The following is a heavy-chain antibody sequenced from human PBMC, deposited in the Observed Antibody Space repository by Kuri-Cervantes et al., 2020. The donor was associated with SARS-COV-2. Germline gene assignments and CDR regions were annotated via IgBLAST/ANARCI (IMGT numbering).Heavy chain of an antibody. J-gene: IGHJ3*02. CDR1: GFTFSSYS. Sequence: GGSLRLSCAASGFTFSSYSMNWVRQAPGKGLEWVSYISSSSSYIYYADSVKGRFTISRDNAKNSLYLQMNSLRAEDTAVYYCARDVGRSYYPNDAFDIWGQGTMVTVSS. CDR2: ISSSSSYI. V-gene: IGHV3-21*05. D-gene: IGHD1-26*01. CDR3: ARDVGRSYYPNDAFDI.